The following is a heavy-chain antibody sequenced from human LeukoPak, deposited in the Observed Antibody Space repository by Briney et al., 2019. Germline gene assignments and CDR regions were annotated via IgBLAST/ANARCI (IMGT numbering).Heavy chain of an antibody. CDR3: ARPGEYYYYMDV. J-gene: IGHJ6*03. Sequence: PGGFLRLSCAASGLTFSSYAMHWVRQAPGKGLEWVAVISYDGSNKYYADSVKGRFTISRDNSKNTLYLQMNSLRAEDTAVYYCARPGEYYYYMDVWGKGTTVTVSS. CDR1: GLTFSSYA. V-gene: IGHV3-30*01. CDR2: ISYDGSNK. D-gene: IGHD3-16*01.